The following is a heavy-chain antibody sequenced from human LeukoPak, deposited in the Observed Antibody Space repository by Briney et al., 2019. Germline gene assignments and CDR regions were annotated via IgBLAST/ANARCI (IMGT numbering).Heavy chain of an antibody. CDR3: ARDTYDFWSGYYPYNWFDP. Sequence: GASVKVSCKASGYTFFNYGINWVREAPGQGLEWMGWISAYNGNTNYAQKLQGRVTMTTDTSTSTAYMELRSLRSEDTAVYYSARDTYDFWSGYYPYNWFDPWGQGTLVTVSS. J-gene: IGHJ5*02. CDR2: ISAYNGNT. D-gene: IGHD3-3*01. V-gene: IGHV1-18*01. CDR1: GYTFFNYG.